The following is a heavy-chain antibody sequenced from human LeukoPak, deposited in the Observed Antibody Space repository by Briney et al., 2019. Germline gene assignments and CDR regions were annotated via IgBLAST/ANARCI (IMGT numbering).Heavy chain of an antibody. CDR1: GFTFTSSA. J-gene: IGHJ4*02. V-gene: IGHV1-58*01. D-gene: IGHD1-1*01. CDR3: ATGDVTTGTKTALGY. Sequence: SVKVSCKASGFTFTSSAVQWVRQARGQGLEWIGWIVVGSGNTNYAQKFQERVTINRDMSTSTAYMELNSLRSEDTAVYYCATGDVTTGTKTALGYWGQGTLVTVSS. CDR2: IVVGSGNT.